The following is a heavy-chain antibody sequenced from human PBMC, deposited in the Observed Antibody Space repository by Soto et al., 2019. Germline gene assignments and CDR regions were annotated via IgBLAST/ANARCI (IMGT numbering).Heavy chain of an antibody. CDR3: AKIWTAVTTN. Sequence: PGGSLRLSCAASGFTFTSYAMSWVRQAPGKGLEGVSSMRASGGNIYYADAVKGRFPISRDNSKNTLYLQMNSLRAEDTAIYYCAKIWTAVTTNWGQGTLVTVSS. V-gene: IGHV3-23*01. CDR2: MRASGGNI. D-gene: IGHD4-17*01. CDR1: GFTFTSYA. J-gene: IGHJ4*02.